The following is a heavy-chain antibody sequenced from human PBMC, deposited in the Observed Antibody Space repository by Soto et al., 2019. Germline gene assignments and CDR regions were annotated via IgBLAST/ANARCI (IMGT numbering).Heavy chain of an antibody. D-gene: IGHD5-18*01. CDR3: ATFKYSYAHDCFDP. CDR2: ISYDGSNK. J-gene: IGHJ5*02. V-gene: IGHV3-30-3*01. Sequence: QVQLVESGGGVVQPGRSLRLSCAASGFTFSSYAMHWVRQAPGKGLEWVAVISYDGSNKYYADSVKGRFTISRDNSKNPLYLQMNILRAEDTAVYYCATFKYSYAHDCFDPWGQGTLVTVSS. CDR1: GFTFSSYA.